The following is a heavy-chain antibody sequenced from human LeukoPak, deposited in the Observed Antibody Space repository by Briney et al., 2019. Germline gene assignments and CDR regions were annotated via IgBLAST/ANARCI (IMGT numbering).Heavy chain of an antibody. J-gene: IGHJ5*02. CDR1: GGSISSYY. D-gene: IGHD3-3*01. V-gene: IGHV4-4*07. Sequence: PSETLSLTCTVSGGSISSYYWSWIRQPAGKGLEWIGRIYTSGSTFNNPSLKSRVTISVDTSKNQFSLKLSSVTAADTAMYYCARRAYYDFWSGYPNWFDPWGQGTLVTVSS. CDR3: ARRAYYDFWSGYPNWFDP. CDR2: IYTSGST.